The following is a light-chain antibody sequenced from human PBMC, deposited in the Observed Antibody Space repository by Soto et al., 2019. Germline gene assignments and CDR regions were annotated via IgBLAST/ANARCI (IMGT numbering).Light chain of an antibody. Sequence: DIQMTQSPSSLSASVGDRVTITCRASQSISSYLNWYQQKPGKAPKLLINAASSLQSGVPSRFSDSGSGTDFTLTISSLQPEDFATYYCQQSYSTPTTFGQGTKVDIK. CDR3: QQSYSTPTT. J-gene: IGKJ1*01. CDR1: QSISSY. V-gene: IGKV1-39*01. CDR2: AAS.